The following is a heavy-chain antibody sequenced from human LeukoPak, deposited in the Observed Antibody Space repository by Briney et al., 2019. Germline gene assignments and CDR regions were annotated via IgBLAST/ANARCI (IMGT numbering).Heavy chain of an antibody. V-gene: IGHV4-39*01. CDR1: GGSISSYY. J-gene: IGHJ5*02. D-gene: IGHD6-19*01. Sequence: SETLSLTCTVSGGSISSYYWGWIRQPPGKGLEWIGSIYYSGSTYYNPSLKSRVTISVDTSKNQFSLKLSSVTAADTAVYYCARRVVGVKQWLVGFGWFDPWGQGTLVTVSS. CDR3: ARRVVGVKQWLVGFGWFDP. CDR2: IYYSGST.